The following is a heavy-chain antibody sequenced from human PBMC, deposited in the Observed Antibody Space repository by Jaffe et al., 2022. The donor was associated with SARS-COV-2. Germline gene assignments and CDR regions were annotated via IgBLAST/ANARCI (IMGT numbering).Heavy chain of an antibody. Sequence: QLQLQESGPGLVRPSETLSLTCTVSGGSISSGSYYWGWIRQPPGQGLEWIASIAYGANTYYNPSLKSRLTISVDTSRNQFSLKVRPVIAADTAVYYCAGPYKYGSGSYFDYWGQGILVTVSS. CDR3: AGPYKYGSGSYFDY. V-gene: IGHV4-39*01. CDR2: IAYGANT. J-gene: IGHJ4*02. D-gene: IGHD3-10*01. CDR1: GGSISSGSYY.